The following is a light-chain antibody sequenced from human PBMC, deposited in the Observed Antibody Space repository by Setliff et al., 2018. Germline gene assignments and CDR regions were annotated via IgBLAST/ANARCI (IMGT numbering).Light chain of an antibody. CDR3: SSHTTSSSWV. J-gene: IGLJ3*02. Sequence: QSALAQPASVSGSPGQSITISCTGSSTDVGRYIFVSWYQQHPGKAPRLMIFDVSNRPSGVSNRFSGSKSGSTASLTISGLQPEDEADYYCSSHTTSSSWVFGGGTKVTVL. V-gene: IGLV2-14*03. CDR2: DVS. CDR1: STDVGRYIF.